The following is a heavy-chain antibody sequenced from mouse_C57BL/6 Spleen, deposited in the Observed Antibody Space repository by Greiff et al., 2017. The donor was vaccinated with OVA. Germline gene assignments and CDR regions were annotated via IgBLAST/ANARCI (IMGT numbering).Heavy chain of an antibody. CDR3: TRDYYYCSTYAMYY. CDR1: GFTFSSYA. V-gene: IGHV5-9-1*02. D-gene: IGHD1-1*01. CDR2: ISSGGDYI. J-gene: IGHJ4*01. Sequence: EVKLVESGAGLVKPGGSLKLSCAASGFTFSSYAMSWVSQTPEKRLEWVAYISSGGDYIYYAETVKGRFTISRDNARNTLYLQMSSLKSEDTSMCYCTRDYYYCSTYAMYYWGQGASVTVAS.